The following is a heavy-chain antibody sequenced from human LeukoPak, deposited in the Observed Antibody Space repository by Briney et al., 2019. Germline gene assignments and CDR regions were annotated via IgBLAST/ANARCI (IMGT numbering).Heavy chain of an antibody. V-gene: IGHV4-59*01. J-gene: IGHJ4*02. CDR1: GDSISSYY. Sequence: PSETLSLTCTVSGDSISSYYWSWIRQPPGKGLEWIGYIYYSGGTDYNPSLKSRVTISVDTSKNQFSLKLSSVTAADTAVYYCARGPLTGTPDYWGQGTLVTVSS. CDR2: IYYSGGT. CDR3: ARGPLTGTPDY. D-gene: IGHD1-7*01.